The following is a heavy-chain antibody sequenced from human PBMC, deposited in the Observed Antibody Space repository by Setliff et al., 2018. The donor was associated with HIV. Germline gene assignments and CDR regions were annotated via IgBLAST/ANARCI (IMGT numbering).Heavy chain of an antibody. Sequence: SETLSLTCTVSGDSIISYYWSWLRQPAGKGLEWIGHIYTNGRTNYNPSLRSRVTMSVDTSKNQFSLKLSSVTAADTAVYYCARGQYCGGGSCYSPSYNWFDPWGQGTLVTVSS. V-gene: IGHV4-4*07. CDR1: GDSIISYY. D-gene: IGHD2-15*01. CDR3: ARGQYCGGGSCYSPSYNWFDP. CDR2: IYTNGRT. J-gene: IGHJ5*02.